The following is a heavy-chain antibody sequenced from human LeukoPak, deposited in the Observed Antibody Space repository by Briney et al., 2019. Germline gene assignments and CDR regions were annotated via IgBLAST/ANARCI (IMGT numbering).Heavy chain of an antibody. D-gene: IGHD3-9*01. Sequence: ASVKDSRKASGYTFISHGICWVRQAPGQGLEWMAWISAYNGNTNYSQKLQGRVTMTTDTSTSTAYMDLRSLRSDDTAVYYCARVDTGYDILTGYPDYYYMDVWGKGTTVTVSS. CDR1: GYTFISHG. CDR3: ARVDTGYDILTGYPDYYYMDV. V-gene: IGHV1-18*01. J-gene: IGHJ6*03. CDR2: ISAYNGNT.